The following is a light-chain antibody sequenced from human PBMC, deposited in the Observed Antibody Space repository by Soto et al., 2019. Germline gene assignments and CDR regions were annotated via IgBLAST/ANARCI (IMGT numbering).Light chain of an antibody. J-gene: IGKJ1*01. CDR3: QQYNIYPWT. Sequence: DIQMTQSPSTLSASVGDRVTITCRASQSINSNLAWYQQKPAKAPKLLIYDASSLESGVPSRFSGSGSGTEFTLTISSLQPDDFATYYCQQYNIYPWTFGQGTKVEIK. CDR1: QSINSN. CDR2: DAS. V-gene: IGKV1-5*01.